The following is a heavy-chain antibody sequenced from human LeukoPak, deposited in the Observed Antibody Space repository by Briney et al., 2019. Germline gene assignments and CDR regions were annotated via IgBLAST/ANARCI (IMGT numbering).Heavy chain of an antibody. Sequence: IPSETLSLTCTVSGGSISSYYWSWIRQPPGKGLEWIGYIYYSGSTNYNPSLKSRVTISVDTSKNQFSLKLSSVTAADTAVYYCAREQQPKGDLAFDYWGQGTLVTVSS. D-gene: IGHD6-13*01. J-gene: IGHJ4*02. V-gene: IGHV4-59*01. CDR2: IYYSGST. CDR1: GGSISSYY. CDR3: AREQQPKGDLAFDY.